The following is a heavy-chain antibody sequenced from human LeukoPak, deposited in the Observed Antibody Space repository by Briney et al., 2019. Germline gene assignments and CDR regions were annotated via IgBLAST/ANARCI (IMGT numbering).Heavy chain of an antibody. CDR3: AKDSREAPESMITFEMDV. D-gene: IGHD3-16*01. V-gene: IGHV3-9*01. CDR1: GFTFDDYA. CDR2: ISWNSGSI. J-gene: IGHJ6*02. Sequence: GRSLRLSCAASGFTFDDYAMHWVRQAPGKGLEWVSGISWNSGSIGYADSVKGRFTISRDNAKNSLYLQMNSLRAEDTALYYCAKDSREAPESMITFEMDVWGQGTTVTVSS.